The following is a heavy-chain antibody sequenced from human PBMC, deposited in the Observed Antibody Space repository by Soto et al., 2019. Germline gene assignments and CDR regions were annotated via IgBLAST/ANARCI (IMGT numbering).Heavy chain of an antibody. CDR1: GYTFTDYF. CDR3: ARDTKIPANAIHDGR. CDR2: INPNSGGT. J-gene: IGHJ4*02. Sequence: VEMVHSGAEVKKPGASVRVSCKASGYTFTDYFIHWVRQAPGQGLEWMGWINPNSGGTNYAQKFQGRLTITRDTSITTVYLDLSRLRSDDTATYYCARDTKIPANAIHDGRWGQGTLVTVSS. V-gene: IGHV1-2*02. D-gene: IGHD2-2*01.